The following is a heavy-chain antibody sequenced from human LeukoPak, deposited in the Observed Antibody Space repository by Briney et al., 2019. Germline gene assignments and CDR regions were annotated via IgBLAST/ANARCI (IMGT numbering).Heavy chain of an antibody. D-gene: IGHD6-6*01. Sequence: GESLKISCRGSGYSFNNYWIGWVRQMPGKGLEWMGIIYPGDSDTRYSPSFQGQVTISADKSINTAYLQWSSLKASDTAMYCCARQCSRSSPFDYWGQGTLVTVPS. CDR1: GYSFNNYW. CDR2: IYPGDSDT. J-gene: IGHJ4*02. V-gene: IGHV5-51*01. CDR3: ARQCSRSSPFDY.